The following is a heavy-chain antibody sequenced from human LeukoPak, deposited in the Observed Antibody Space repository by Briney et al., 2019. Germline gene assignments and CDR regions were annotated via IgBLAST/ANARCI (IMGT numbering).Heavy chain of an antibody. J-gene: IGHJ6*03. Sequence: GGSLRLSCAASGFTFSSYSMNWVRQAPGMGLEWVSYISSGSSTMYYADSVKGRFTISRDNAKNSLYLQMNSLRAEDTGVYYCVRERSVKARQEGGHRYYYYMDVWGNGTTVTVSS. CDR2: ISSGSSTM. V-gene: IGHV3-48*04. D-gene: IGHD6-6*01. CDR1: GFTFSSYS. CDR3: VRERSVKARQEGGHRYYYYMDV.